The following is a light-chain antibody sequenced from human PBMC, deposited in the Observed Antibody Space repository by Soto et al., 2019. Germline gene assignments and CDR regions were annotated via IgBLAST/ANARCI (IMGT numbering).Light chain of an antibody. CDR2: GAS. V-gene: IGKV3-15*01. J-gene: IGKJ3*01. Sequence: ENVLTQSPGTLSLSPGERATLSCRASQSVSSSYLAWYQQKPGQAPRLLIYGASTRATGIPARFSGSGSGTEFTLTISSLQSEDFAVYYCQQYNNWPPLTFGPGTKVDIK. CDR1: QSVSSSY. CDR3: QQYNNWPPLT.